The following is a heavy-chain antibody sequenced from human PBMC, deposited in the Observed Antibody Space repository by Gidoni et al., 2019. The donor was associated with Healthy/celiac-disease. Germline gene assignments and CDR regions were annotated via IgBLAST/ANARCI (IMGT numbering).Heavy chain of an antibody. Sequence: FTISRDNSKNTLYLQMNSLRAEDTAVYYCASLWGGDGYPHDYWGQGTLVTVSS. CDR3: ASLWGGDGYPHDY. V-gene: IGHV3-30*01. D-gene: IGHD3-16*01. J-gene: IGHJ4*02.